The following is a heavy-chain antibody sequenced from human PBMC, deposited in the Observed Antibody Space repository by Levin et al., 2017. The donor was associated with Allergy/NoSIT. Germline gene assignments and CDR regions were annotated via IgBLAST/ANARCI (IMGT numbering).Heavy chain of an antibody. Sequence: ETLSLTCAASGFTFSSYAMSWVRQAPGKGLEWVSAISGSGGSTYYADSVKGRFTISRDNSKNTLYLQMNSLRAEDTAVYYCAKERGERATGGSGAFDIWGQGTMVTVSS. D-gene: IGHD1-26*01. CDR3: AKERGERATGGSGAFDI. J-gene: IGHJ3*02. V-gene: IGHV3-23*01. CDR2: ISGSGGST. CDR1: GFTFSSYA.